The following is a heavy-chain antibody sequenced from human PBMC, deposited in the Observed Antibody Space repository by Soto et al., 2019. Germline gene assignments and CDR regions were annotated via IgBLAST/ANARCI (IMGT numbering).Heavy chain of an antibody. Sequence: GGFMRLSWAAAWGTISSDCMSWVREAQGKGLEWVANIKQDGSEKYYVDSVKGRFTISRDNAKNSLYLQMNSLRAEDTAVYYCARATTVVTPLDYYYGMDVWGQGTTVTVPS. J-gene: IGHJ6*02. CDR2: IKQDGSEK. V-gene: IGHV3-7*01. CDR1: WGTISSDC. D-gene: IGHD4-17*01. CDR3: ARATTVVTPLDYYYGMDV.